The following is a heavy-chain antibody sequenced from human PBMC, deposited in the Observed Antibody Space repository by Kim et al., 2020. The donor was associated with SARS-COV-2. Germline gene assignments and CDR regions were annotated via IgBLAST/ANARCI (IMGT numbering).Heavy chain of an antibody. V-gene: IGHV4-39*07. CDR3: ARDPFRMFDY. CDR2: IYYSGST. Sequence: SETLSLTCTVSGGSISSSSYYWGWIRQPPGKGLEWIGSIYYSGSTYYNPSLKSRVTISVDTSKNQFSLKLSSVTAADTAVYYCARDPFRMFDYWGQGTLVTVSS. J-gene: IGHJ4*02. CDR1: GGSISSSSYY.